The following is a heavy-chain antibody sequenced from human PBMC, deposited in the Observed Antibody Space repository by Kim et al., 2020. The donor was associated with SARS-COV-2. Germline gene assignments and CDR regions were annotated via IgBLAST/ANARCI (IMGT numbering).Heavy chain of an antibody. CDR3: ARGSVVVPAAMSLADY. J-gene: IGHJ4*02. CDR2: ISAYNGNT. Sequence: ASVKVSCKSSGYTFTNYGISWVRQAPGQGLEWMGWISAYNGNTNYAQKLQGRVTMTTDTSTSTAYMELRSLRSDDTAVYYCARGSVVVPAAMSLADYWGQGTLVTVSS. D-gene: IGHD2-2*01. V-gene: IGHV1-18*01. CDR1: GYTFTNYG.